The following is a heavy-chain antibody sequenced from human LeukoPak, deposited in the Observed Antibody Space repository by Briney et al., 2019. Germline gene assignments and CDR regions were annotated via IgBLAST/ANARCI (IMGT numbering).Heavy chain of an antibody. CDR3: ARGVGYDYVWKSYRYYDF. CDR1: GYTFTNYG. J-gene: IGHJ4*02. V-gene: IGHV1-18*01. Sequence: ASVKVSCKASGYTFTNYGVSWVRQAPGQGLEWMGWITVDNGNTHYAQNFQGRVTMTTDTSTSTVYMELRSLRSDDTAVYYCARGVGYDYVWKSYRYYDFWGQGTLVTVSS. CDR2: ITVDNGNT. D-gene: IGHD3-16*02.